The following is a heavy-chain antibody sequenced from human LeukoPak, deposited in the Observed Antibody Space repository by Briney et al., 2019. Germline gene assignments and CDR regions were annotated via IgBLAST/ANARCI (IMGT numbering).Heavy chain of an antibody. D-gene: IGHD1-14*01. CDR3: AKPGEPSNYYFDY. Sequence: GGSLRLSCAASGFTFSSYAMSWVRQAPGKGLEWVSAISGSGGSTYYADSVKGRFTISRDNSKNTLFLQMNSLRAEDTALYYCAKPGEPSNYYFDYWGQGALVTVSS. CDR1: GFTFSSYA. CDR2: ISGSGGST. V-gene: IGHV3-23*01. J-gene: IGHJ4*02.